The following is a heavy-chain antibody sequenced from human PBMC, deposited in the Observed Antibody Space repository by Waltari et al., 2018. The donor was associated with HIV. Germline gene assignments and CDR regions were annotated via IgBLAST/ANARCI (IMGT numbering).Heavy chain of an antibody. J-gene: IGHJ5*02. Sequence: QAQLMESGGGVVQPGRSLRLSCAASGLTFRSYARHWVRQAPGKWLEWVAVISFDGRNKFHADSVKGRFTISRDNSKNTLFLQMNSLRPEDTALYYCARGGCTATDCYRVGWFDTWGQGTLVTVSS. CDR3: ARGGCTATDCYRVGWFDT. V-gene: IGHV3-30*04. CDR1: GLTFRSYA. D-gene: IGHD2-21*02. CDR2: ISFDGRNK.